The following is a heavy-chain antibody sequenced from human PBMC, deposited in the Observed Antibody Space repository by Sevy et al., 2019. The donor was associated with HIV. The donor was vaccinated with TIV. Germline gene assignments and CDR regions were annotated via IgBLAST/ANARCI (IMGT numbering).Heavy chain of an antibody. Sequence: GGSLRLSCAASGFTFSSYAMHWVRQAPGKGLEWVAVISYDGSNKYYADSVKGRFTISRDNSKNTPYLQMNSLRAEDTAVYYWSGGPPYYYGSGSSYYFDYWGQGTLVTVSS. J-gene: IGHJ4*02. CDR2: ISYDGSNK. V-gene: IGHV3-30-3*01. D-gene: IGHD3-10*01. CDR3: SGGPPYYYGSGSSYYFDY. CDR1: GFTFSSYA.